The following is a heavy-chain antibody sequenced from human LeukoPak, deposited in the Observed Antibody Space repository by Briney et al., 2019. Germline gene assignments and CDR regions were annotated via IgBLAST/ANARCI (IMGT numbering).Heavy chain of an antibody. J-gene: IGHJ4*02. CDR2: INHSGST. CDR3: ARGKSSGYLPFDY. D-gene: IGHD3-22*01. Sequence: SETLPLTCAVYGGSFSGYYWSWIRQPPGKGLEWIGEINHSGSTNYNPSLKSRVTISVDTSKNQFSLKLSSVTAADTAVYYCARGKSSGYLPFDYWGQRTMATLCS. V-gene: IGHV4-34*01. CDR1: GGSFSGYY.